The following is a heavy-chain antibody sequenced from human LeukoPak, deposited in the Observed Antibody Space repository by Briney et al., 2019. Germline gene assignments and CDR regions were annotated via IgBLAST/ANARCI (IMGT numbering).Heavy chain of an antibody. CDR1: GYTFTSYD. CDR2: ISPYNGDT. CDR3: AREPGTPTTGRDSGNFDW. V-gene: IGHV1-18*01. J-gene: IGHJ4*02. Sequence: GASVKVSCKASGYTFTSYDINWVRQAPGQGFEWMGWISPYNGDTNYAQKFHDRVTMTKDTSTSTAYMELRSLRSDDTAVYYCAREPGTPTTGRDSGNFDWWGQGTLVTVSS. D-gene: IGHD5-24*01.